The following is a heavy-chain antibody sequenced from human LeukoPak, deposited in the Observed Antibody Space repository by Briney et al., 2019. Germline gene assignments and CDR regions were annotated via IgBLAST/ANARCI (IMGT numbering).Heavy chain of an antibody. CDR1: GGSFSGYY. CDR2: INHSGTT. V-gene: IGHV4-34*01. D-gene: IGHD6-13*01. J-gene: IGHJ5*02. Sequence: SETLSLTCAVYGGSFSGYYWSWIRQPPGEGLEWIGEINHSGTTNYNSSLKSRVTVSVDTSKNQFSLNLSSVTAADTAVYYCARDPVAGTGTDTWGQGTLVTVSS. CDR3: ARDPVAGTGTDT.